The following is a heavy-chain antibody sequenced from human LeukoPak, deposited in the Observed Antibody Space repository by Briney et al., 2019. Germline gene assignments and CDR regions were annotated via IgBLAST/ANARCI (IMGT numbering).Heavy chain of an antibody. V-gene: IGHV1-69*06. J-gene: IGHJ4*02. CDR1: GGTFSSYA. CDR3: ARFEYSSSSGDFDY. Sequence: ASVKVSCKASGGTFSSYAISWVRQAPGQGLEWMGGIIPIFGTANYAQKFQGRVTITADKSTSTAYMELSSLRSEDTAVYYCARFEYSSSSGDFDYWGQGTLVTVSS. CDR2: IIPIFGTA. D-gene: IGHD6-6*01.